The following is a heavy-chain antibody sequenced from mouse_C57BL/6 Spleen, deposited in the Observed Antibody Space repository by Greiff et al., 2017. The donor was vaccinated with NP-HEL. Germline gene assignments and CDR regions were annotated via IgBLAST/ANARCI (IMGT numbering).Heavy chain of an antibody. J-gene: IGHJ2*01. V-gene: IGHV1-52*01. CDR3: ARYYGSDEGFDY. Sequence: QVQLQQPGAELVRPGSSVKLSCKASGYTFTSYWMHWVKQRPIQGLEWIGNIDPSDSETHYNQKFKDKATLTVDKSSSTAYMQLSSLTSEDSAVYYCARYYGSDEGFDYWGQGTTLTGSS. D-gene: IGHD2-1*01. CDR2: IDPSDSET. CDR1: GYTFTSYW.